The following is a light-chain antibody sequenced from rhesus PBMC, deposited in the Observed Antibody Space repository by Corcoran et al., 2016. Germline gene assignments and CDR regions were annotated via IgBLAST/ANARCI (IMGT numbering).Light chain of an antibody. CDR3: QQHNSYPPSLT. CDR2: YAS. V-gene: IGKV1S14*01. J-gene: IGKJ4*01. Sequence: DIQMTQSPSSLSASVGDTVTITCRASQGISNYLAWYQQNTGKAPTPLIYYASNLESGVPSRFSGSGSGTDFTLTISRLQPEDFATYYCQQHNSYPPSLTCGGGTKVEIK. CDR1: QGISNY.